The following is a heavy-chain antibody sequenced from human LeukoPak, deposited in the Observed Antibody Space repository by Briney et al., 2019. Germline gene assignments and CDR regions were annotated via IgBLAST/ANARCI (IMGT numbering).Heavy chain of an antibody. J-gene: IGHJ4*02. CDR1: GYTFTTYY. Sequence: ASVKVSCKASGYTFTTYYMHWVRQAPGQGLVWMGLINPSGGGTRYAQKFQGRVTMTRDTSTRTVYMELSSLRSEDTAVYYCASGYKAVSVFDHWGQGTLVTVSS. CDR3: ASGYKAVSVFDH. D-gene: IGHD5-24*01. V-gene: IGHV1-46*01. CDR2: INPSGGGT.